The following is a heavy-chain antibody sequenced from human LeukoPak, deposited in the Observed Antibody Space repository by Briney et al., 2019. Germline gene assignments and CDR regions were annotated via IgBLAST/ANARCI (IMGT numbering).Heavy chain of an antibody. J-gene: IGHJ6*03. Sequence: GGSLRLSCAASGFTFSSYWMHWVRQAPGKGLVWVSRINSDGSSTSYADSVKGRFTISRDNAENTLYLQMNSLRAEDTAVYYCARGGYSGYEPPDDADDGSGYYYMDVWGKGTTVTISS. D-gene: IGHD5-12*01. CDR3: ARGGYSGYEPPDDADDGSGYYYMDV. CDR1: GFTFSSYW. V-gene: IGHV3-74*01. CDR2: INSDGSST.